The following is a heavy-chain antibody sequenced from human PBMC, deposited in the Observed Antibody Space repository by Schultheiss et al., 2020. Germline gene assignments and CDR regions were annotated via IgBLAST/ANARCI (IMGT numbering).Heavy chain of an antibody. CDR3: ARSYHIAAADAGSRRFDY. Sequence: GGSLRLSCAASGFTFSSYAMHWVRQAPGKGLEWVAVISYDGSNKYYADSVKGRFTISRDNSKNTLYLQMNSLRAEDTAVYYCARSYHIAAADAGSRRFDYWGQGTLVTVSS. CDR1: GFTFSSYA. J-gene: IGHJ4*02. D-gene: IGHD6-13*01. V-gene: IGHV3-30-3*01. CDR2: ISYDGSNK.